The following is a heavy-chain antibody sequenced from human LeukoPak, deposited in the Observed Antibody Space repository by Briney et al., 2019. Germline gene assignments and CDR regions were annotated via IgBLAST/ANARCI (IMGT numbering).Heavy chain of an antibody. CDR3: ARDSAGVAAAGTRGIYYYYGMDV. J-gene: IGHJ6*02. Sequence: SETLSLTCTVSGGSISSGGYSWSWIRQPPGKGLEWIGYIYYSGSTYYNPSLKSRVTISVDTSKNQFSLKLSSVTAADTAVYYCARDSAGVAAAGTRGIYYYYGMDVWGQGTTVTVSS. CDR2: IYYSGST. V-gene: IGHV4-31*03. D-gene: IGHD6-13*01. CDR1: GGSISSGGYS.